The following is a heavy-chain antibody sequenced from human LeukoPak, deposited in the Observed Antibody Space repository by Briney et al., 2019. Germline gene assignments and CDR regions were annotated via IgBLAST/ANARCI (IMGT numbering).Heavy chain of an antibody. V-gene: IGHV3-23*01. CDR1: GFTLSSYW. D-gene: IGHD5-12*01. Sequence: GGSLRLSCVASGFTLSSYWMSWVRQAPGKGLEWVSAISGSGGSTYYADSVKGRFTISRDNSKNTLYLQMNSLRAEDTAVYYCAKDQYSGYPLRDYYFDYWGQGTLVTVSS. CDR3: AKDQYSGYPLRDYYFDY. J-gene: IGHJ4*02. CDR2: ISGSGGST.